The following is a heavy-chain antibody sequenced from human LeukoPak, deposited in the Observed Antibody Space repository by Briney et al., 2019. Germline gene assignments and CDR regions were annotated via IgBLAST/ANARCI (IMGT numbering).Heavy chain of an antibody. J-gene: IGHJ4*02. CDR2: IYSGGNT. Sequence: GGSLRLSCAASGCTVSSNYMTWVRQAPGKGLEWVSVIYSGGNTYYADSVKGRFTISRDNSKNTLYLQMNSLRAEDTAIYYCARDDVASVFDYWGQGTLVTVSS. D-gene: IGHD3-16*01. CDR1: GCTVSSNY. CDR3: ARDDVASVFDY. V-gene: IGHV3-66*02.